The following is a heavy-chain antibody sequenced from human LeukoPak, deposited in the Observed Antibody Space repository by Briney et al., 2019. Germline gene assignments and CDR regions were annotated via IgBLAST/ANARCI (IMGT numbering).Heavy chain of an antibody. Sequence: PGGSLRLSCAASGFTFSDYYMSWIRQAPGKGLEWVSYISSSGSTIYYADSVKGRFTISRDYYRNTLYLQMNSLRPEDTAVYYCASTRGSSFDYWGQGTLVTVSS. CDR1: GFTFSDYY. D-gene: IGHD1-26*01. CDR2: ISSSGSTI. V-gene: IGHV3-11*01. J-gene: IGHJ4*02. CDR3: ASTRGSSFDY.